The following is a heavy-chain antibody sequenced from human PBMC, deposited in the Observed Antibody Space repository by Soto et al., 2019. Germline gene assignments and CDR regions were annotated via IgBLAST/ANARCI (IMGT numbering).Heavy chain of an antibody. CDR3: AGWSDYSYYYGMDV. CDR2: IWYDGSNK. CDR1: GFTFSSYG. Sequence: GGSLRLSCAASGFTFSSYGMHWVRQAPGKGLEWVAVIWYDGSNKYYADSVKGRFTISRDNSKNTVYLQMNSLRAEDTAVYYCAGWSDYSYYYGMDVWGQGTTVTVSS. J-gene: IGHJ6*02. D-gene: IGHD2-15*01. V-gene: IGHV3-33*01.